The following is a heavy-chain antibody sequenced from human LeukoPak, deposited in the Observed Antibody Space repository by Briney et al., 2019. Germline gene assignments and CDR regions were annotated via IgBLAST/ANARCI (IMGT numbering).Heavy chain of an antibody. Sequence: SGPALVNPTQTLTLTCTSSGFSLSTSGMCVRWIRQPPGQALEGLARIDWDDDKYYSTSLKTRLTISKDTSKNQVVLTMTNMDPVDTATYYCARIQVVTAPYYYYYYMDVWGKGTTVTVSS. J-gene: IGHJ6*03. D-gene: IGHD2-21*02. CDR3: ARIQVVTAPYYYYYYMDV. V-gene: IGHV2-70*11. CDR2: IDWDDDK. CDR1: GFSLSTSGMC.